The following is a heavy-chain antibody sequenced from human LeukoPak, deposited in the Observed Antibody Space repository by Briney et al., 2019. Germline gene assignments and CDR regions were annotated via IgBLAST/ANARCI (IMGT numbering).Heavy chain of an antibody. CDR3: ARGLEADYLGC. D-gene: IGHD5-24*01. J-gene: IGHJ4*02. CDR1: GGSFSGYY. CDR2: INHSGST. V-gene: IGHV4-34*01. Sequence: SETLSLTCAVYGGSFSGYYWSWIRQPPGKGLEWIGEINHSGSTNYNPSLKSRVTISVDTSKNQFSLQLNSVTPEDTAMYYCARGLEADYLGCWGQGTLVTVSS.